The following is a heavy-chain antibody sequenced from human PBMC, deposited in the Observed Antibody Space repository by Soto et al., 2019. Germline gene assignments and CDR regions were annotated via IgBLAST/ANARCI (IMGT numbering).Heavy chain of an antibody. CDR1: GGSFSGYS. CDR2: INPDGDT. Sequence: SETLSLTCAVYGGSFSGYSWDWIRQPPGKGLEWIGEINPDGDTNYTTSLRGRVTISIDTSRNQFSLKLSSVTAADTAVYYCARGQRSDPCFDYWGQGALVTVSS. V-gene: IGHV4-34*01. J-gene: IGHJ4*01. CDR3: ARGQRSDPCFDY.